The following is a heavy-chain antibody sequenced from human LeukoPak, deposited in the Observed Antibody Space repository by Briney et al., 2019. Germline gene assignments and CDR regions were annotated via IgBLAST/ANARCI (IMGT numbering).Heavy chain of an antibody. CDR3: AKAKGSLLWFGELSLDY. CDR1: GFNFDDYA. CDR2: ISWNSGSI. D-gene: IGHD3-10*01. V-gene: IGHV3-9*03. Sequence: GGSLRLSCAASGFNFDDYAMHWVRQAPGKGLEWVSGISWNSGSIGYADAVKGRFTSSRDNAKNSLYLQMNSLRAEDMALYYCAKAKGSLLWFGELSLDYWGQGTLVTVSS. J-gene: IGHJ4*02.